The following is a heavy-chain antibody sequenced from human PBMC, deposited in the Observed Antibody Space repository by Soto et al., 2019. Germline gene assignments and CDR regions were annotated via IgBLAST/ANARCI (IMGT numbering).Heavy chain of an antibody. Sequence: SVKVSCKASGGTFSSYAISWVRQAPGQGLEWMGGIIPIFGTANYAQKFQGRVTITADKSTSTAYMELSSLRSEDTAVYYCAREGRYYYDSSGYYWDPYYFDYWGQGTLVTVS. CDR3: AREGRYYYDSSGYYWDPYYFDY. V-gene: IGHV1-69*06. J-gene: IGHJ4*02. CDR1: GGTFSSYA. CDR2: IIPIFGTA. D-gene: IGHD3-22*01.